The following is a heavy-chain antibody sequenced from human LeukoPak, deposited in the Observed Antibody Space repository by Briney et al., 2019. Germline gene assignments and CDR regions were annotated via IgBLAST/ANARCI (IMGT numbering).Heavy chain of an antibody. J-gene: IGHJ1*01. D-gene: IGHD2-15*01. Sequence: SVKVSCKASGGTFSSYAISWVRQAPGQGLEWMGGIIPILGTANYAQKFQGRVTITTDESTSTAYMELSSLRSEDTAVYYCATGGGYCSGGSCYXYYFXXWGQGTLAT. V-gene: IGHV1-69*05. CDR1: GGTFSSYA. CDR2: IIPILGTA. CDR3: ATGGGYCSGGSCYXYYFXX.